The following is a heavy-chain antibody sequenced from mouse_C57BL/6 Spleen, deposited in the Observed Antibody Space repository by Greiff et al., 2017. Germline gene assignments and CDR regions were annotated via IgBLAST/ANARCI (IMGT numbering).Heavy chain of an antibody. D-gene: IGHD1-1*01. CDR1: GYAFSSSW. J-gene: IGHJ4*01. CDR3: ARSGGSSYDYAMDY. Sequence: QVQLQQSGAELVKPGASVKISCKASGYAFSSSWMNWVKQRPGKGLEWIGQIYPGDGDTNYNGKFKGKATLTADKSSSTAYMQLSSLTSEDSAVYFCARSGGSSYDYAMDYWGQGTSVTVAS. V-gene: IGHV1-80*01. CDR2: IYPGDGDT.